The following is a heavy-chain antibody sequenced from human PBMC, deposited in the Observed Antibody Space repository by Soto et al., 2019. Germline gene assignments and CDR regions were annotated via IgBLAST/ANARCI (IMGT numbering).Heavy chain of an antibody. J-gene: IGHJ6*03. CDR1: GGTFSSYT. CDR2: IIPILGIA. Sequence: SVKVSCKASGGTFSSYTISWVRQAPGQGLERMGRIIPILGIANYAQKFQGRVTITADKSTSTAYMELSSLRSEDTAVYYCARDLFCSSTSCYPLDYYYYYMDVWGKGTTVTVSS. CDR3: ARDLFCSSTSCYPLDYYYYYMDV. V-gene: IGHV1-69*04. D-gene: IGHD2-2*01.